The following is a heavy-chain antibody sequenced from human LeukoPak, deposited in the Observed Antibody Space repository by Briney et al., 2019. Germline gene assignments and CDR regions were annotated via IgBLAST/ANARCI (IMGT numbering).Heavy chain of an antibody. D-gene: IGHD1-7*01. V-gene: IGHV3-21*01. CDR1: GFTFSSYS. Sequence: GGSLRLSCTASGFTFSSYSMNWVRQAPGKGLEWVSSISSSSYIYYADSVKGRFTISRDNAKNSLCLQMNSLRAEDTAVYYCARGYNWNYVTDYWGQGTLVTVSS. J-gene: IGHJ4*02. CDR3: ARGYNWNYVTDY. CDR2: ISSSSYI.